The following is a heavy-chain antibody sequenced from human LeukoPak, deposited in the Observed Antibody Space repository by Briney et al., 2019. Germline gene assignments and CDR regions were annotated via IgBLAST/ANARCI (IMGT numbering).Heavy chain of an antibody. D-gene: IGHD6-13*01. V-gene: IGHV5-51*01. Sequence: GESLKISCKGSGYSFTSYWIGWVRQMPGKGLEWMGIIYPGDSDTRYSPSFQGQVTISADKSISTAYLQWSSLKASDTAMYYCARLGIAAAESDNWFDPWGQGTLVTVSS. J-gene: IGHJ5*02. CDR1: GYSFTSYW. CDR3: ARLGIAAAESDNWFDP. CDR2: IYPGDSDT.